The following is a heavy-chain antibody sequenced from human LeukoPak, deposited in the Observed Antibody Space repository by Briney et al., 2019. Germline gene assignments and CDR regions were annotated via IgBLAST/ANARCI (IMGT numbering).Heavy chain of an antibody. CDR1: GYTFTSYG. Sequence: ASVKVSCKASGYTFTSYGISWVRQAPGQGLEWMGWVSAYNGNTNYAQKLQGRVTMTTDTSTSTACMELRSLRSDDTAVYYCARGFTAVAGTRVCFDYWGQGILVTVSS. J-gene: IGHJ4*02. V-gene: IGHV1-18*01. CDR2: VSAYNGNT. CDR3: ARGFTAVAGTRVCFDY. D-gene: IGHD6-19*01.